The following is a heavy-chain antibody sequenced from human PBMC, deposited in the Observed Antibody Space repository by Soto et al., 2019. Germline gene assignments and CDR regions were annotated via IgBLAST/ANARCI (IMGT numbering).Heavy chain of an antibody. CDR1: GYSFTSYW. CDR3: ARLEGLLLRGGYYGMDV. CDR2: IDPSDSYT. V-gene: IGHV5-10-1*01. Sequence: PGASLKISCKGSGYSFTSYWISWVRQMPGKGLEWMGRIDPSDSYTNYSPSFQGHVTISADKSISTAYLQWSSLKASDTAMYYCARLEGLLLRGGYYGMDVWGQGTTVTV. J-gene: IGHJ6*02. D-gene: IGHD3-22*01.